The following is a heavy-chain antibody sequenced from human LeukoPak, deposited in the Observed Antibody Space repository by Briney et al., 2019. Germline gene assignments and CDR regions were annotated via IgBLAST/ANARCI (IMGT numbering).Heavy chain of an antibody. V-gene: IGHV7-4-1*02. Sequence: ASVKVSCKASGYTFTGYYMHWVRQAPGQGLEWMGWINTNTGNPTYAQGFTGRFVFSLDTSVSTAYLQISSLKAEDTAVYYCARDGYDSSGSYIPGLDYWGQGTLVTVSS. CDR1: GYTFTGYY. J-gene: IGHJ4*02. D-gene: IGHD3-22*01. CDR2: INTNTGNP. CDR3: ARDGYDSSGSYIPGLDY.